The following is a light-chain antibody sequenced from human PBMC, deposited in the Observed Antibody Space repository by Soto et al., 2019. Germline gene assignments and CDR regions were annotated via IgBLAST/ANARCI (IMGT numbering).Light chain of an antibody. Sequence: EIVLTQSPGTLSLSPGERSTLSCMAIQSVSSSYLAWYQQKPGQAPRLLIYGASSRATGIPDRLSGSGSGTEFTLTISSLQPDDFPTYYCQQYNSQWTFGQGTKVDIK. J-gene: IGKJ1*01. V-gene: IGKV3-20*01. CDR1: QSVSSSY. CDR2: GAS. CDR3: QQYNSQWT.